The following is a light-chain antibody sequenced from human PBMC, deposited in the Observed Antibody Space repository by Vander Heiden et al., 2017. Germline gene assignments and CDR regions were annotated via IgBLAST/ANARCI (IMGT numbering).Light chain of an antibody. CDR3: SSYTSSSTYV. V-gene: IGLV2-14*03. Sequence: QSALTQPASVSGSPGQSLPISCTGTSSDVGGYNYVSWYQQHPGKAPKLMIYNVNNRPSGVSNRFSGSKSGNTASLTSSGLQAEDEADYYCSSYTSSSTYVFGTGTKVTVL. J-gene: IGLJ1*01. CDR1: SSDVGGYNY. CDR2: NVN.